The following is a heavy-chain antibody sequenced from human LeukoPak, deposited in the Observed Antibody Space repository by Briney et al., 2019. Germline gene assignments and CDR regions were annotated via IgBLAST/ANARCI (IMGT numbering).Heavy chain of an antibody. D-gene: IGHD1-26*01. CDR2: INPNSGGT. CDR3: ARDWGGSGSYGWFDP. V-gene: IGHV1-2*02. CDR1: GYTFTSYA. J-gene: IGHJ5*02. Sequence: ASVKVSCKASGYTFTSYAMNWVRQAPGQGLEWMGWINPNSGGTNYAQKFQGRVTMTRDTSISTAYMELSRLRSDDTAVYYCARDWGGSGSYGWFDPWGQGTLVTVSS.